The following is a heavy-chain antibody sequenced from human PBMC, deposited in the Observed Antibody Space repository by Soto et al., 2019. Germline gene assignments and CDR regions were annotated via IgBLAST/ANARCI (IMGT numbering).Heavy chain of an antibody. Sequence: EVQLEESGGGLVKPGGSLRLSCAASGFAFRSYSIEWVRQAPGKGLEWVSCIDSTGRDEYYADSAKGRFTISRDNTKNSAFLQMNGLRAEDTSIYYWAKVGPVWGAADFWGQGTPVTVSS. CDR2: IDSTGRDE. D-gene: IGHD3-16*01. J-gene: IGHJ4*02. V-gene: IGHV3-21*02. CDR1: GFAFRSYS. CDR3: AKVGPVWGAADF.